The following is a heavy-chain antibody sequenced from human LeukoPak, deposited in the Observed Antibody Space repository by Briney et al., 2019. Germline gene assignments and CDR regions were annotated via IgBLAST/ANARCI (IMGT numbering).Heavy chain of an antibody. J-gene: IGHJ4*02. CDR1: GFTFSSYA. CDR2: ISSNGGST. CDR3: ARAGYSSSWYDLYFDY. Sequence: PGGSLRLSCAASGFTFSSYAMHWVRQAPGKGLEYVSAISSNGGSTYYANSVKGRFTISRDNSKNTLYLQMGSLRAEDMAVYYCARAGYSSSWYDLYFDYWGQGTLVTVSS. V-gene: IGHV3-64*01. D-gene: IGHD6-13*01.